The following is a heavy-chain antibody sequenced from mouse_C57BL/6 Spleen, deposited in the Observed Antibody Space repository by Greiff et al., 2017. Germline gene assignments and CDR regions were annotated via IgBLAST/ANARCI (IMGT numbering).Heavy chain of an antibody. D-gene: IGHD3-2*02. J-gene: IGHJ3*01. V-gene: IGHV1-15*01. CDR1: GYTFTDYE. CDR3: TRLLRLLRFAY. Sequence: QVQLQQSGAELVRPGASVTLSCKASGYTFTDYEMHWVKQTPVHGLEWIGAIDPETGGTAYNQKFKGKAILTADKSSSTAYMELRSLTSEDSAVYYCTRLLRLLRFAYWGQGTLVTVSA. CDR2: IDPETGGT.